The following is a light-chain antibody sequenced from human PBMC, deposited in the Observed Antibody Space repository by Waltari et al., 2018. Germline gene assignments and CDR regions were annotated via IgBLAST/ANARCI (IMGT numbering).Light chain of an antibody. CDR3: SSYTDTNNFV. Sequence: QSALAQPPSASGSPGQPVTIPCPGASSHIGTLNFVSCYQQHPGKAPKLIISEVSTRPSGVPDRFSGSKSGNTASLTVSGLQTEDEADYYCSSYTDTNNFVFGTGTKVTVL. J-gene: IGLJ1*01. CDR1: SSHIGTLNF. CDR2: EVS. V-gene: IGLV2-8*01.